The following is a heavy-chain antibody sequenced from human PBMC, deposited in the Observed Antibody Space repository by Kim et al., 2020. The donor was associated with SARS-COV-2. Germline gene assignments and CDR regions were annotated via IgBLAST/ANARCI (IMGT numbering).Heavy chain of an antibody. V-gene: IGHV3-30*18. CDR3: AKDFKGPWGNAFDI. D-gene: IGHD3-16*01. CDR1: GFTFSSYG. CDR2: ISYDGSNK. Sequence: GGSLRLSCAASGFTFSSYGMHWVRQAPGKGLEWVAVISYDGSNKYYADSVKGRFTISRDNSKNTLYLQMNSLRAEDTAVYYCAKDFKGPWGNAFDIWGQGTMVTVSS. J-gene: IGHJ3*02.